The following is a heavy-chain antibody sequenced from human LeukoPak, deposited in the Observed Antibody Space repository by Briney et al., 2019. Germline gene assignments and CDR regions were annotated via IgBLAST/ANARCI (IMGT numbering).Heavy chain of an antibody. CDR1: GFSFSSNS. V-gene: IGHV3-48*04. CDR3: AELGITMIGGV. Sequence: GGSLRLSCAASGFSFSSNSMNWVRQAPGKGLEWVSYISGSGSTIYYADSVKGRFTISRDNAKNSLYLQMNSLRAEDTAVYYCAELGITMIGGVWGKGTTVTISS. CDR2: ISGSGSTI. J-gene: IGHJ6*04. D-gene: IGHD3-10*02.